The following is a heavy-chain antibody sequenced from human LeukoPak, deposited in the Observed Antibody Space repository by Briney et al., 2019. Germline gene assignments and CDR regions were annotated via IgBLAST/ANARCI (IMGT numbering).Heavy chain of an antibody. D-gene: IGHD1-26*01. CDR2: IIPIFGTA. J-gene: IGHJ4*02. CDR3: ASHPLGATHRPFDY. V-gene: IGHV1-69*13. CDR1: GYTFTDFG. Sequence: GASVKVSCKASGYTFTDFGISWVRQAPGQGLEWMGGIIPIFGTANYAQKFQGRVTITADESTSTAYMELSSLGSEDTAVYYCASHPLGATHRPFDYWGQGTLVTVSS.